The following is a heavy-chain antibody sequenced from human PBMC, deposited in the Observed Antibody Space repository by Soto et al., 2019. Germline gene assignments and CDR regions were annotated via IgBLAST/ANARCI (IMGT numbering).Heavy chain of an antibody. CDR3: AKEGGYTYYDFWSGPDY. CDR2: ISGSGGST. V-gene: IGHV3-23*01. Sequence: GGSLRLSCAASGFTFSSYAMSWVRQAPGKGLEWVSAISGSGGSTYYADSVKGRFTISRDNSKNTLYLQMNSLRAEDTAVYYCAKEGGYTYYDFWSGPDYWGQGTLVTVSS. J-gene: IGHJ4*02. CDR1: GFTFSSYA. D-gene: IGHD3-3*01.